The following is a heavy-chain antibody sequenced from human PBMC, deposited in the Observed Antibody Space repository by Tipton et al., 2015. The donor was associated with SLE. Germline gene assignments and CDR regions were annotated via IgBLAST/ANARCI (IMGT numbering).Heavy chain of an antibody. D-gene: IGHD2-15*01. CDR1: GDSISSHY. J-gene: IGHJ6*02. CDR2: IHHTGST. CDR3: ARDRGGSEYYYGMDV. Sequence: TLSLTCTVSGDSISSHYWNWIRQPPGKGLEWIGSIHHTGSTYYNASLKSRVTISVDTFKNQFSLRLSSVTAADTAVYYCARDRGGSEYYYGMDVWGQGTTVTVSS. V-gene: IGHV4-38-2*02.